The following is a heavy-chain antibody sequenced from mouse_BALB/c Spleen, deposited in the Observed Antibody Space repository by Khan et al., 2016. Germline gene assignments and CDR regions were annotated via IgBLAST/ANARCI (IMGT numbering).Heavy chain of an antibody. J-gene: IGHJ4*01. V-gene: IGHV1-7*01. CDR1: GYTFTSYW. Sequence: QVRLQQSGAELAKPGASVKMSCKASGYTFTSYWMHWVKQRPGQGLEWIGYINPSTGYTEYNQKFKDKATLTADKSSSTVYMQLSSLTSEDSAVYYCARYYYAMDYWGQGTSVTVSS. CDR3: ARYYYAMDY. CDR2: INPSTGYT.